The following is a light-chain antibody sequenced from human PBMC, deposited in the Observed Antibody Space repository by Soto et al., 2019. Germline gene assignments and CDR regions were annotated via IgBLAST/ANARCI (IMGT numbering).Light chain of an antibody. CDR2: GVT. V-gene: IGLV2-14*01. CDR3: SSYTSSSTLFVV. Sequence: QSALTQPASVSGSPGQSITISCTGTSSDVGGYNYVSWYQQHPGKAPKLIIYGVTNRPSGVSNRFSGSKSGNTASLTISGLQAEDEADYYCSSYTSSSTLFVVFGGGTKLTVL. J-gene: IGLJ2*01. CDR1: SSDVGGYNY.